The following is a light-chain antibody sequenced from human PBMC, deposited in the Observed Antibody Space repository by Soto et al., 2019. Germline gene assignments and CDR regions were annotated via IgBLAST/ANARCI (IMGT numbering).Light chain of an antibody. CDR2: GAY. CDR1: QSVTTTY. CDR3: QHYGSSPQT. V-gene: IGKV3-20*01. J-gene: IGKJ1*01. Sequence: DIMLTQSPGTLSLSPGDGPPLSCRPSQSVTTTYLAWDQQKPGKAPRLFIYGAYSRATGIPDRFSGSGSGTDFTLTINRLEPEDFAVYYCQHYGSSPQTFGQGTKVEVK.